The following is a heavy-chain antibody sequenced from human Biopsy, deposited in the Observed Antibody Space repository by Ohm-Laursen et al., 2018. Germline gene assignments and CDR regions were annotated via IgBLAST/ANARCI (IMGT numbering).Heavy chain of an antibody. CDR1: GVTLSGYA. Sequence: SLRLSCAASGVTLSGYAMNWVRQAPGKGLEWVSSISASSSYIHCADSVKGRFTISRDNAKNSLYLQMNSLRAEDTAFYYCTKDQDYGDYGMDVWGQGTTVTVSS. CDR3: TKDQDYGDYGMDV. D-gene: IGHD4-17*01. CDR2: ISASSSYI. J-gene: IGHJ6*02. V-gene: IGHV3-21*04.